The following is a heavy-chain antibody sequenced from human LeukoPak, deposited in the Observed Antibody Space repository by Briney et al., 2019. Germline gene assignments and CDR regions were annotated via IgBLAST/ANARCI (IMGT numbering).Heavy chain of an antibody. V-gene: IGHV3-30*02. Sequence: GGSLRLSCATSRFTFSSYGMHWVRQAPGKGLEWVAFIRYDGSNKYYADSVKDRFTISRDNSKNTLYLQMNSLRAEDTAVYYCLIRIAAAGTDTDYWGQGTLVTVS. CDR3: LIRIAAAGTDTDY. CDR2: IRYDGSNK. CDR1: RFTFSSYG. D-gene: IGHD6-13*01. J-gene: IGHJ4*02.